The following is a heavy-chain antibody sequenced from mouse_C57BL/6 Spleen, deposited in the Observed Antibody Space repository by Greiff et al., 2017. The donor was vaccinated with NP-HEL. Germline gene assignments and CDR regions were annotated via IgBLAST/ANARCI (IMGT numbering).Heavy chain of an antibody. V-gene: IGHV10-1*01. Sequence: EVQVVESGGGLVQPKGSLKLSCAASGFSFNTYAMNWVRQAPGKGLEWVARIRSKSNNYATYYADSVKDRFTISRDDSESMLYLQMNNLKTEDTAMYYCVRGAYPYGDYYAMDYWGQGTSVTVSS. CDR1: GFSFNTYA. D-gene: IGHD1-1*01. CDR2: IRSKSNNYAT. CDR3: VRGAYPYGDYYAMDY. J-gene: IGHJ4*01.